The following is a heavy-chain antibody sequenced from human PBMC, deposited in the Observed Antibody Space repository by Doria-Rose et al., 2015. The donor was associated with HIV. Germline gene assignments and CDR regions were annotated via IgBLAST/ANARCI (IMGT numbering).Heavy chain of an antibody. CDR2: IFSADER. V-gene: IGHV2-26*01. D-gene: IGHD6-13*01. Sequence: QVTLKESGPVLVKPTETLTLTCTVSGVSLSSPGMGVSWIRQPPGKALEWLANIFSADERYYKTSLRSRLTISRGTFKSQVVLPMTDMDPVDTATYYCARIKSSRWYHKYYFDFWGQGTLVIVSA. CDR1: GVSLSSPGMG. J-gene: IGHJ4*02. CDR3: ARIKSSRWYHKYYFDF.